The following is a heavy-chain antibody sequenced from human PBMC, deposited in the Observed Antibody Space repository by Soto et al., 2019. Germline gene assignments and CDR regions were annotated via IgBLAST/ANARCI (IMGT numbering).Heavy chain of an antibody. Sequence: SVKVSCKASGGSFSSYTVSWVRQAPGQGLEWMGRIIPLFDIINYAQTMQGRVTITADTSTSTAYMELRSLRSDDTAVYYCARPYTKRAFDIWGQGTMVTVSS. D-gene: IGHD3-16*01. J-gene: IGHJ3*02. CDR2: IIPLFDII. CDR1: GGSFSSYT. CDR3: ARPYTKRAFDI. V-gene: IGHV1-69*02.